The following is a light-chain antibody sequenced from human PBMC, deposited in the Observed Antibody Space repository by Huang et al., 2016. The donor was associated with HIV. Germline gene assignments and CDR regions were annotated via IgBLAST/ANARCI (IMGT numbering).Light chain of an antibody. CDR1: QSLFYSSNKKDD. CDR2: WAS. J-gene: IGKJ1*01. Sequence: DIVMTQSPDSLAVSLGEGATINCKSSQSLFYSSNKKDDLAWYQQRPGPPPKLLIYWASTRESGVPDRFSGSGSGTDFTLTISSLQAEDVAVYYCQHYYTTPRTFGQGTKVEIK. V-gene: IGKV4-1*01. CDR3: QHYYTTPRT.